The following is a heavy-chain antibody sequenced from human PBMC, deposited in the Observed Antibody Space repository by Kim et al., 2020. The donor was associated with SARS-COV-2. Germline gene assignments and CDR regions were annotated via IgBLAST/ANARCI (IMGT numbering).Heavy chain of an antibody. CDR1: GFTFSSYS. D-gene: IGHD6-19*01. CDR2: ISSSSSYI. Sequence: GGSLRLSCAASGFTFSSYSMNWVRQAPGKGLEWVSSISSSSSYIYYADSVKGRFTISRDNAKNSLYLQMNSLRAEDTAVYYCARGGYSSGWTGDYYYYGMDVWVQGTTVTVSS. J-gene: IGHJ6*02. V-gene: IGHV3-21*01. CDR3: ARGGYSSGWTGDYYYYGMDV.